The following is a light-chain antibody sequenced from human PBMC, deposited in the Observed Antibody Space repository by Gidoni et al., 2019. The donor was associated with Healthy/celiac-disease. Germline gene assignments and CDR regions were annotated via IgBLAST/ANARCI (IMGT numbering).Light chain of an antibody. V-gene: IGKV3-15*01. J-gene: IGKJ5*01. Sequence: EIVMTQSPATLSLSPGERATLSCRASQSVSSNLAWYQQNPGQAPMLLIYGASTRATGIPARFSGSGYGTEFTITISSLQSEDFAVYYCQQYNNWPSITVGQXTRLEIK. CDR1: QSVSSN. CDR2: GAS. CDR3: QQYNNWPSIT.